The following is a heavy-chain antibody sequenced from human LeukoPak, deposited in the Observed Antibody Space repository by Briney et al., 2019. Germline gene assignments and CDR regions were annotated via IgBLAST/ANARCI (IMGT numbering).Heavy chain of an antibody. V-gene: IGHV4-38-2*02. CDR3: AKAQEYTSGYAVTELGSRYFDY. D-gene: IGHD5-18*01. CDR1: GYSISSGYY. J-gene: IGHJ4*02. Sequence: SETLCLTCTVSGYSISSGYYWGWIRQPPGKGLEWIGSIYHGGSTYYNPSLKSPVTLSVDTSKNWFSLRLTSVTAADTAVYYFAKAQEYTSGYAVTELGSRYFDYWGQGTLVTVSS. CDR2: IYHGGST.